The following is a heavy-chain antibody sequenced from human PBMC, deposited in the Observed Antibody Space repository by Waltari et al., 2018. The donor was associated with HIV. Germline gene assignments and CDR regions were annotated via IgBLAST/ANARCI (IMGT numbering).Heavy chain of an antibody. CDR2: IYSGGST. D-gene: IGHD5-18*01. V-gene: IGHV3-53*01. CDR3: ARDRGDSFFPY. CDR1: GFTVSTNY. J-gene: IGHJ4*02. Sequence: EVQLVQSGGGLIQPGGSLRPSRAASGFTVSTNYMRWGRQAPGQGLEWVSVIYSGGSTFYADSVQGRFTISRDNAKNTLFLQLNSLRAEDTAVYYCARDRGDSFFPYWGQGTLVTVSS.